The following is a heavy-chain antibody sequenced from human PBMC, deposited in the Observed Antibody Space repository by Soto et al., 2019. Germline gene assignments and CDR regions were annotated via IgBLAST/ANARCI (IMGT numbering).Heavy chain of an antibody. V-gene: IGHV1-69*01. CDR3: ATGAKRTDKQWLYNNWFGP. CDR2: IIPILGTA. CDR1: GGTFSSYA. Sequence: QVQLVQSGAEVKKPGSSVKVSCKASGGTFSSYAISWVRQAPGQGIEWMGGIIPILGTANYAQKFQGRVTITADESASTAYMELSSLRSEDTAVYYCATGAKRTDKQWLYNNWFGPWGQGTPATVSS. D-gene: IGHD6-19*01. J-gene: IGHJ5*02.